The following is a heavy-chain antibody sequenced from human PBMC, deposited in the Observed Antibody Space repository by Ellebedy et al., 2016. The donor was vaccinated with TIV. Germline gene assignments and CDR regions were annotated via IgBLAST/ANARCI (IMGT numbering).Heavy chain of an antibody. CDR2: VFYSWSP. D-gene: IGHD2-21*02. CDR3: ARTDPWQPTDD. V-gene: IGHV4-39*01. J-gene: IGHJ4*02. CDR1: GGSFSSTRYY. Sequence: MPSETLSLTCSVPGGSFSSTRYYWAWSRQPPGKGLEYIGSVFYSWSPYYNPSFKSRVTLSADTSKNQFSLNLRTVTAADTAVYYWARTDPWQPTDDWGQGILVSVSS.